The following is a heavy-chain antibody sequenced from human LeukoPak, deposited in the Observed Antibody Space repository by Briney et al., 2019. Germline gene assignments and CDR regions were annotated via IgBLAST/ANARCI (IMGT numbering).Heavy chain of an antibody. J-gene: IGHJ4*02. CDR1: GGSISSYY. CDR3: ARLRYGSGGYYFDY. V-gene: IGHV4-59*08. CDR2: IYYSGST. D-gene: IGHD3-10*01. Sequence: PSETLSLTCTVSGGSISSYYWSWIRQPPGRGLEWIGYIYYSGSTNYNPSPKSRVTISVDTSKNQFSLKLSSVTAADTAVYYCARLRYGSGGYYFDYWGQGTLVTVSS.